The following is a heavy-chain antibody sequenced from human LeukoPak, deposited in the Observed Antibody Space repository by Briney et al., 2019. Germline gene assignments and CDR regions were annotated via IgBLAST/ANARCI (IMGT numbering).Heavy chain of an antibody. CDR3: ARLPTFYYDSSGYHYDY. J-gene: IGHJ4*02. CDR1: GFTFYNYA. D-gene: IGHD3-22*01. Sequence: GGSLRLSCVASGFTFYNYAMSWVRQAPGRGLEWASSTAGSGISKDYADSVKGRFTISKDKSKNTLYLQMDNLRAEDTGVYFCARLPTFYYDSSGYHYDYWGQGTLVTVSS. CDR2: TAGSGISK. V-gene: IGHV3-23*01.